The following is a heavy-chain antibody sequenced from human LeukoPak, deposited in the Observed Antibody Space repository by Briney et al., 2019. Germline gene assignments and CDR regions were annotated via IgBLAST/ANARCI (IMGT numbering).Heavy chain of an antibody. V-gene: IGHV3-21*01. J-gene: IGHJ5*02. CDR3: ARDDRYGSGTLGKRFDP. D-gene: IGHD3-10*01. Sequence: GGSLRLSCVASGFIFTSFGMNWVRQAPGKGLEWGSSITHGGQIYYADSVKGRFTISRDNTKNSVYLQMDNLRDDDTAVYFCARDDRYGSGTLGKRFDPWGQGTLVSASS. CDR1: GFIFTSFG. CDR2: ITHGGQI.